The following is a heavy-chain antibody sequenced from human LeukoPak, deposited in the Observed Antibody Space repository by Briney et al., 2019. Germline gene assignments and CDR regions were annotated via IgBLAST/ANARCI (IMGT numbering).Heavy chain of an antibody. V-gene: IGHV3-11*06. Sequence: GGSLRLSCAASGFTFSDYYMSWIRQAPGKGLECVSYISSTTSYTNYADSVKGRFTISRDNAKNSLYLQMNSLRAEDTAVYYCARDFRGDSYGHEFDYWGQGTLVTVSS. D-gene: IGHD5-18*01. CDR2: ISSTTSYT. CDR1: GFTFSDYY. CDR3: ARDFRGDSYGHEFDY. J-gene: IGHJ4*02.